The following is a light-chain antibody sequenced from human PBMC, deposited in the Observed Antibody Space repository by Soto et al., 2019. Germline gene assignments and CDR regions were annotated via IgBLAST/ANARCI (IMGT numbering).Light chain of an antibody. Sequence: EVVMTHSPATLSVSPWERAALSCWASQSVSSNLAWYQQKPGQAPRLVIYGASTRATGIPARFSGSGSGTEFTLTISSLQSEDFAVYYCQEYNYWHPITFGGGTKVDIK. V-gene: IGKV3-15*01. CDR1: QSVSSN. CDR2: GAS. CDR3: QEYNYWHPIT. J-gene: IGKJ4*01.